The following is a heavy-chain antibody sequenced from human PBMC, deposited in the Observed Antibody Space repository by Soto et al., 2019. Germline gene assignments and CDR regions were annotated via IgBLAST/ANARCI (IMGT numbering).Heavy chain of an antibody. CDR3: ARENNVLPGGYFDY. Sequence: SETLSLTCTVSGGSISSSSYYWGWIRQPPGKGLEWIGSIYYSGYTYYNPSLKSRVTISVDRSKNQFSLKLSSVTAADTAVYYCARENNVLPGGYFDYWGQGTLVTVSS. V-gene: IGHV4-39*07. CDR2: IYYSGYT. D-gene: IGHD3-10*01. CDR1: GGSISSSSYY. J-gene: IGHJ4*02.